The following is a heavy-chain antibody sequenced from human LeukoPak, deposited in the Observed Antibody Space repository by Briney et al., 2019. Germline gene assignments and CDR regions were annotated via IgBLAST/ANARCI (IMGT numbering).Heavy chain of an antibody. CDR2: ISSSSSTI. Sequence: PGRSLRLSCAASGFTFSSYSMNWVRQAPGKGLEWVSYISSSSSTIYYADSVKGRFTISRDNATNSLYLQMNSLRAEDTAVYYCARLYYYRSGYYYMDVWGKGTTVTVSS. J-gene: IGHJ6*03. V-gene: IGHV3-48*01. CDR1: GFTFSSYS. D-gene: IGHD3-10*01. CDR3: ARLYYYRSGYYYMDV.